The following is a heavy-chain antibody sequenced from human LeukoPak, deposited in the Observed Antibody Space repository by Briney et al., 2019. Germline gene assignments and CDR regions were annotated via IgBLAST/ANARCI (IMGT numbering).Heavy chain of an antibody. CDR1: GYTFTSYY. D-gene: IGHD3-22*01. V-gene: IGHV1-46*01. CDR2: INPSGGST. J-gene: IGHJ4*02. CDR3: ARDSTLYYDSSGPLGY. Sequence: ASVKVSCKASGYTFTSYYMHWVRQAPGQGFEWMGIINPSGGSTSYAQKFQGRVTMTRDTSTSTVYMELSSLRSEDTAVYYCARDSTLYYDSSGPLGYWGQGTLVTVSS.